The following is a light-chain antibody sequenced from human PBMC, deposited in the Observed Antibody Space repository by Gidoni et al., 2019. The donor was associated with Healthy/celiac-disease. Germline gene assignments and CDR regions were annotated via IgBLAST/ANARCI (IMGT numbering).Light chain of an antibody. CDR1: QDISNY. CDR2: DAS. J-gene: IGKJ4*01. Sequence: DIQMTQFPSSLSASVGDRVTITCQASQDISNYLNWYQQKPGKAPKLLIYDASNLETGVPSRFSGIGSGTDFTFTISSLQPEDIATYYCQQYDNLPVTFGGGTKVEI. CDR3: QQYDNLPVT. V-gene: IGKV1-33*01.